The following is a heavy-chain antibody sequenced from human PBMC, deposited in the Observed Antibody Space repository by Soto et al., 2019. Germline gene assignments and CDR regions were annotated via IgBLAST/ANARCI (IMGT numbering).Heavy chain of an antibody. CDR3: ARGRYGDY. CDR2: ISAHNGNT. CDR1: GYTFTSYG. J-gene: IGHJ4*02. V-gene: IGHV1-18*01. D-gene: IGHD1-1*01. Sequence: QVHLVQSGAEVKKPGASVKVSCKASGYTFTSYGITWVRQAPGQGLEWMGWISAHNGNTDYAQKLQGRVIVTRDTSTSTAYMELRSLISDDTAGYYCARGRYGDYGGQGALVTVSS.